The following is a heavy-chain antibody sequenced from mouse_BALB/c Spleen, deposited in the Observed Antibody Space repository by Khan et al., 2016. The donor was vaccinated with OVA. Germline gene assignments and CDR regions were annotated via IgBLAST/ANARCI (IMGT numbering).Heavy chain of an antibody. CDR1: GYTFTNYV. J-gene: IGHJ2*01. D-gene: IGHD4-1*01. CDR2: INPYNGGT. CDR3: ARGNWQSYYFDY. V-gene: IGHV1S136*01. Sequence: VQLQQSGPELVKPGASVKMSCKASGYTFTNYVLHWVKQKPGQGLEWIGSINPYNGGTKYNEKFKGKATLASDKSSITAYMELSSLTSEDSAVYYCARGNWQSYYFDYWGQGTTLTLSS.